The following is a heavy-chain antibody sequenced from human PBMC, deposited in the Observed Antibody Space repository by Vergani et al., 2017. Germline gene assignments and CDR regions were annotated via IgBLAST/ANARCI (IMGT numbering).Heavy chain of an antibody. CDR3: ARQEPYGSANVDF. CDR2: VHRNGNT. D-gene: IGHD3-10*01. V-gene: IGHV4-38-2*01. J-gene: IGHJ4*02. CDR1: GYSVGSGYY. Sequence: QVDLQESGPGLVKSSETLSLNCAVSGYSVGSGYYWGWIRQPPGRGLEWIGSVHRNGNTYYTSSLRRRATLSRDTDRNQFSLRLTSVTAADAAVYYCARQEPYGSANVDFWGRGVLVTVSA.